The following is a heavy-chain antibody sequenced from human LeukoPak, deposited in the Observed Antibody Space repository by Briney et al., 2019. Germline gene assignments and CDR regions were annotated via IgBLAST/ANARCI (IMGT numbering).Heavy chain of an antibody. D-gene: IGHD5-24*01. CDR3: ARDKEMATIHYLFDAFDI. J-gene: IGHJ3*02. Sequence: ASVKVSCKASGYTFTSYGISWVRQAPGQGLEWMGWISAYNGNTNYAQKLQGRVTMTTDTSTSTAYMELRSLRSDDTAVYYCARDKEMATIHYLFDAFDIWGQGTMVTVSS. CDR2: ISAYNGNT. V-gene: IGHV1-18*01. CDR1: GYTFTSYG.